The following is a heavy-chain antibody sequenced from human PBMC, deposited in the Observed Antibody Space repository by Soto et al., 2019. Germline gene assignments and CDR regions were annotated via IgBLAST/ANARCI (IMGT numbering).Heavy chain of an antibody. J-gene: IGHJ3*02. CDR3: AIYYDILTGYYFDI. D-gene: IGHD3-9*01. CDR1: SGSINSGDYY. CDR2: IYYSGST. Sequence: QVQLQESGPGLVKPSETLSLSCTVSSGSINSGDYYWSWIRQPPGKGLEWIGYIYYSGSTDYNPSLKSRVTISVDTSKNQFSLKLSSVTAADTAVYYCAIYYDILTGYYFDIWGQGTMVTVSS. V-gene: IGHV4-30-4*01.